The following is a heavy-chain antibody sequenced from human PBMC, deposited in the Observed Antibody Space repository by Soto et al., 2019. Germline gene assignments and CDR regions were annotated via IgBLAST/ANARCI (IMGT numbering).Heavy chain of an antibody. CDR2: IYYSGST. D-gene: IGHD6-13*01. CDR3: AREKPDGYSSSWYLESYYYMDV. Sequence: SETLSLTCTVSGGSISSYYWSWIRQPPGKGLEWIGYIYYSGSTNYNPSLKSRVTISVDTSKNQFSLKLSSVTAADTAVYYCAREKPDGYSSSWYLESYYYMDVWGKGTTVTVSS. V-gene: IGHV4-59*01. J-gene: IGHJ6*03. CDR1: GGSISSYY.